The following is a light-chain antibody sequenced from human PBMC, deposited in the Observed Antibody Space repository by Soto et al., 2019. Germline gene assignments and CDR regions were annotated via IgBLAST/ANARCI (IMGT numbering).Light chain of an antibody. J-gene: IGKJ4*01. V-gene: IGKV3-11*01. Sequence: IGLAPFPVNLSFSPGEKAPLFFRASQSVMTYLAWYQQKPGQAPRLLIYDATKRAAGIPARFSGSGSGTDFTLRIVSLEPEDSAVYYCQQRSSWPGTFGGGTKVDIK. CDR3: QQRSSWPGT. CDR1: QSVMTY. CDR2: DAT.